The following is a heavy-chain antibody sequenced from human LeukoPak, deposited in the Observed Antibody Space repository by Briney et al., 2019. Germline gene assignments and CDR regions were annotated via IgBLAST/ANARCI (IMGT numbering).Heavy chain of an antibody. CDR3: ARGYSYGYLPGY. J-gene: IGHJ4*02. CDR2: IYTSGST. D-gene: IGHD5-18*01. Sequence: SETLSLTCTVSGGSISSYYWSWIRQPPGKGLEWIGYIYTSGSTNYNPSLKGRVTISVDTSKNQFSLKLSSVTAADTAVYYCARGYSYGYLPGYWGQGTLVTVSS. V-gene: IGHV4-4*09. CDR1: GGSISSYY.